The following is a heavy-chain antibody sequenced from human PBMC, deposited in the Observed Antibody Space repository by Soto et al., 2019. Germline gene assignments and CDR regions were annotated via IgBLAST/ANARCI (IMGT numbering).Heavy chain of an antibody. Sequence: GGSLRLSCSASGFTFSSYAMHWVRQAPGKGLEYVSAISSNGGSTYYADSVKGRFTISRDNSKNTLYLQMNSLRAADTAVYYCGRCTSTSCHLGSDYWGQGTLVTASS. D-gene: IGHD2-2*01. CDR2: ISSNGGST. J-gene: IGHJ4*02. CDR3: GRCTSTSCHLGSDY. V-gene: IGHV3-64*04. CDR1: GFTFSSYA.